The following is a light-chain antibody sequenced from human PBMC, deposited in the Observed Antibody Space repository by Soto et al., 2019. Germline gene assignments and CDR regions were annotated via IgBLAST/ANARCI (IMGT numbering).Light chain of an antibody. Sequence: DILMTQSATTLLLSTGETANLSCRASQSVRKNLAWYQQKPGQAPRLLIYGASTRASGIPARFSGSGSGTEFTLTISSLQPEDFATYYCLGDYAYFWAFGQGTKVDI. J-gene: IGKJ1*01. CDR1: QSVRKN. CDR2: GAS. V-gene: IGKV3-15*01. CDR3: LGDYAYFWA.